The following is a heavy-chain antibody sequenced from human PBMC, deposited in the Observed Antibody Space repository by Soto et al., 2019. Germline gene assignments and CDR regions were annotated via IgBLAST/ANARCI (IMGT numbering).Heavy chain of an antibody. Sequence: PGGSLRLSCAASGFTFSSYAMSWVRQAPGKGLEWVSAISGSGGSTYYADSVKGRFTISRDNSKNTLYLQMNSLRAEDTAVYYCAKGLSYYDFWSGYPGWFDPWGQGTLVTVSS. CDR1: GFTFSSYA. J-gene: IGHJ5*02. CDR3: AKGLSYYDFWSGYPGWFDP. V-gene: IGHV3-23*01. D-gene: IGHD3-3*01. CDR2: ISGSGGST.